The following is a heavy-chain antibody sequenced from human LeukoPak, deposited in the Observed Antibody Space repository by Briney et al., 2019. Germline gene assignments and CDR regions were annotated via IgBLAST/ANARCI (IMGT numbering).Heavy chain of an antibody. D-gene: IGHD4-17*01. Sequence: KPSETLSLTCTVSGGSISSYYWTWIRQPAGKGLEWIGRMYTGGSTNYNPSLKSRVTISVDTSKNQFSLKLTSVTAADTAVYYCARGTVTTSLNYWGQGTLVTVSS. CDR3: ARGTVTTSLNY. V-gene: IGHV4-4*07. CDR1: GGSISSYY. J-gene: IGHJ4*02. CDR2: MYTGGST.